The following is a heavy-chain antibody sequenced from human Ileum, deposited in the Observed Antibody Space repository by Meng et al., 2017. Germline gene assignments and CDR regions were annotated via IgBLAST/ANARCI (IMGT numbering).Heavy chain of an antibody. CDR1: GFTFINYW. CDR2: IKQDGSVK. V-gene: IGHV3-7*01. D-gene: IGHD5-24*01. J-gene: IGHJ4*02. Sequence: GESLKISCAASGFTFINYWMNWVRQAPGKGLEWVANIKQDGSVKYYVDSVKGRFTISRDNAKNSLYLQMNSLRDEDTAVYYCARQMAWVWGQGTLVTVSS. CDR3: ARQMAWV.